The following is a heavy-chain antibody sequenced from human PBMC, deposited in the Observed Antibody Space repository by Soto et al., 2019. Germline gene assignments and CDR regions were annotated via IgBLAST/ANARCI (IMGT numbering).Heavy chain of an antibody. CDR3: ARSLTEGYCTITGCYTRPLYGMDV. CDR2: INPNSGGT. CDR1: GYTFSGYY. V-gene: IGHV1-2*02. D-gene: IGHD2-2*02. Sequence: SVKVSCKASGYTFSGYYIHWLRQAPGQGLELMGWINPNSGGTNYAQKFQGRVTVTRDTPTSTAYMELSRLTSDDTAVYYCARSLTEGYCTITGCYTRPLYGMDVWGQGTTVTVSS. J-gene: IGHJ6*02.